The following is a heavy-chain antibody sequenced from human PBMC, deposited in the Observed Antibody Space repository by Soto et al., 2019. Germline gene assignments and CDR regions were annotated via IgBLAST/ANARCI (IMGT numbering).Heavy chain of an antibody. CDR3: AITSSSSSGDYYYYLDV. CDR2: IYYSGST. CDR1: GGSISSSSYY. Sequence: QLQLQESGPGLVKPSETLSLTCTVSGGSISSSSYYWGWIRQPPGKGLEWIGSIYYSGSTYYNPSLKSRVTISVATSKNQFSLKLSSVTAADTAVYYCAITSSSSSGDYYYYLDVWGKGTTVTVSS. J-gene: IGHJ6*03. D-gene: IGHD6-13*01. V-gene: IGHV4-39*01.